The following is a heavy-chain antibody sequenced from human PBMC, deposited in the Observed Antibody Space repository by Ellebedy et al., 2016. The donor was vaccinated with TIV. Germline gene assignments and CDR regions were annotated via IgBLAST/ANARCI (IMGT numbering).Heavy chain of an antibody. CDR3: ARAGGRAFDI. Sequence: MPSETLSLTCAVSGGSINSGGYSWSWIRQSPGKGLECIGYIFHGGDTYYHPSLESRVTISIDRPNYQFFLMLYSVTAASTAVYYCARAGGRAFDIWGRGTVVTVTS. CDR1: GGSINSGGYS. J-gene: IGHJ3*02. V-gene: IGHV4-30-2*06. CDR2: IFHGGDT.